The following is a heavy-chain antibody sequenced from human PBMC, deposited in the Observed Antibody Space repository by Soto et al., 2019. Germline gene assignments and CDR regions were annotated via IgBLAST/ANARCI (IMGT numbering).Heavy chain of an antibody. J-gene: IGHJ4*02. CDR3: ARGRKYCSEDTCYPAPDY. D-gene: IGHD2-15*01. CDR2: INSDGSTT. V-gene: IGHV3-74*01. CDR1: GFTFTNYW. Sequence: PGGSLRLSCSASGFTFTNYWMQWVRQAPGKGLVWVSRINSDGSTTNYADSVKGRFTISRDNAKNTLYLQMNSLRAEDTAMYYCARGRKYCSEDTCYPAPDYWGQGTLVTVSS.